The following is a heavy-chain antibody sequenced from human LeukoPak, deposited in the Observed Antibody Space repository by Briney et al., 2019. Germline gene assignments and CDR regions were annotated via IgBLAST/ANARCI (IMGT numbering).Heavy chain of an antibody. CDR2: INIDGSST. D-gene: IGHD3-22*01. V-gene: IGHV3-74*01. CDR1: GFTFSSFW. J-gene: IGHJ4*02. Sequence: PGGSLRLSCAASGFTFSSFWMHCVRQAPGKGLVWVSRINIDGSSTSYADSVKGRFTISRDNAKNTLYLQMNSLRAEDTAVYYCASHTYYYDSSGYKLLDYWGQGTLVTVSS. CDR3: ASHTYYYDSSGYKLLDY.